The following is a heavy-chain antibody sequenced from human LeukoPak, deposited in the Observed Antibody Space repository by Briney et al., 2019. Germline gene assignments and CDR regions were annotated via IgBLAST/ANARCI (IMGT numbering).Heavy chain of an antibody. CDR3: AKSPWNGKFRAYFDY. CDR2: IYSGGST. CDR1: GFIVSSNY. Sequence: GGSLRLSCAASGFIVSSNYMSWVRQAPGKGLEWVSVIYSGGSTYYADSVKGRFTISRDNSKNTLYLQMNSLRAEDTAIYYCAKSPWNGKFRAYFDYWGQGTLVTVSS. D-gene: IGHD1-1*01. J-gene: IGHJ4*02. V-gene: IGHV3-53*05.